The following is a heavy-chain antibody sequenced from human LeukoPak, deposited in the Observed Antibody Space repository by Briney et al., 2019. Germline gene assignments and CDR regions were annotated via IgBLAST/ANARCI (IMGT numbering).Heavy chain of an antibody. CDR3: ARGGAGRRSWNYYYYYGMDV. D-gene: IGHD1-1*01. J-gene: IGHJ6*02. Sequence: SETLSLTCTVSGGSISSYYWSWIRQPPGKGLEWIGYIYYSGSTNYNPSLKSRVTISVDTSKNQFSLKLSSVTAADTAVYYCARGGAGRRSWNYYYYYGMDVWGQGTTVTVSS. CDR1: GGSISSYY. V-gene: IGHV4-59*08. CDR2: IYYSGST.